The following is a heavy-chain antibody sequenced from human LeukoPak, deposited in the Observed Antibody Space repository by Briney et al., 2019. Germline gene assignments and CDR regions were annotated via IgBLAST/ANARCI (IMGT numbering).Heavy chain of an antibody. Sequence: SETLSLTCAVYGGSFSGYYWSWIRQPPGKGLEWIGEINHSGSTNYNPSLKSRDTISVDTSKNQFSLKLSSVTAADTAVYYCARIPQWELFTSYTDLFDYWGQGTLVTVSS. CDR2: INHSGST. CDR3: ARIPQWELFTSYTDLFDY. J-gene: IGHJ4*02. V-gene: IGHV4-34*01. D-gene: IGHD1-26*01. CDR1: GGSFSGYY.